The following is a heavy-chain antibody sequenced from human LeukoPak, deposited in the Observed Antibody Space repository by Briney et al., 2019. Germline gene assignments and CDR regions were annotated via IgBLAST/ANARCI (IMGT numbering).Heavy chain of an antibody. CDR2: FDPEDGET. CDR1: GYTLTELS. D-gene: IGHD6-13*01. CDR3: ATDRQQLVPEYFQH. Sequence: ASVKVSCKVSGYTLTELSMHWVRQAPGKGLEWMGGFDPEDGETIYAQKFQGRVTMTEDTSTDTAYMVLSSLRSEDTAVYYCATDRQQLVPEYFQHWGQGTLVTVSS. V-gene: IGHV1-24*01. J-gene: IGHJ1*01.